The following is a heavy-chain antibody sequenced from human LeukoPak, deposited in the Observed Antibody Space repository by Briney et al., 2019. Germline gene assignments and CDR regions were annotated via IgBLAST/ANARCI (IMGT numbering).Heavy chain of an antibody. J-gene: IGHJ4*02. Sequence: GGTLRLSCAVSGITLSNYGMSWVRQAPGKGLEWVAGISDSGGRTNYADSVKGRFTISRDNPKNTLYLQMNSLRAEDTAVYFCAKRGVVIRVILVGLHKEAYYFDSWGQGALVTVSS. V-gene: IGHV3-23*01. CDR2: ISDSGGRT. D-gene: IGHD3-22*01. CDR1: GITLSNYG. CDR3: AKRGVVIRVILVGLHKEAYYFDS.